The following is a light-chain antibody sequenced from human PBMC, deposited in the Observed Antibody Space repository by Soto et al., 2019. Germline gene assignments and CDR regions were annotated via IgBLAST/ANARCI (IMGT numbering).Light chain of an antibody. Sequence: AIRMTQSPSSLSASPGDRVTITCRASQDISGYLAWYHQKPGKAANPLIYVASTLQSGVPSRFSGSGPGTALTITISRLQSEDFATYDCQQYYEFPLTFGGGTKVDIK. CDR1: QDISGY. CDR3: QQYYEFPLT. V-gene: IGKV1-8*01. CDR2: VAS. J-gene: IGKJ4*01.